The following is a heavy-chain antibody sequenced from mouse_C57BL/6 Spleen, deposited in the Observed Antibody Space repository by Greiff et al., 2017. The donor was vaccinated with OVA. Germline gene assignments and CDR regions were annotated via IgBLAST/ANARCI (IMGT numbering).Heavy chain of an antibody. CDR3: AIITTVVAHYYAMDY. J-gene: IGHJ4*01. Sequence: VKLMESGAELMKPGASVKLSCKATGYTFTGYWIEWVKQRPGHGLEWIGEILPGSGSTNYNEKFKGKATFTADTSSNTAYMQLSSLTTEDSAIYYCAIITTVVAHYYAMDYWGQGTSVTVSS. CDR1: GYTFTGYW. D-gene: IGHD1-1*01. CDR2: ILPGSGST. V-gene: IGHV1-9*01.